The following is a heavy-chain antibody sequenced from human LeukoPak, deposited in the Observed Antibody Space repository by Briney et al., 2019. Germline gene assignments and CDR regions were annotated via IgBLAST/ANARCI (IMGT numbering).Heavy chain of an antibody. CDR2: ISGSGGST. V-gene: IGHV3-23*01. J-gene: IGHJ4*02. CDR1: GFTFSSYA. CDR3: AKGIRPSYDSSGYYYFSSIGN. D-gene: IGHD3-22*01. Sequence: PGGSLRLSCAASGFTFSSYAMSWVRQAPGKGLEWVSAISGSGGSTYYADSVKGRFTISRDNSKNTLYLQMNSLRAEDTAVYYCAKGIRPSYDSSGYYYFSSIGNWGQGTLVTVSS.